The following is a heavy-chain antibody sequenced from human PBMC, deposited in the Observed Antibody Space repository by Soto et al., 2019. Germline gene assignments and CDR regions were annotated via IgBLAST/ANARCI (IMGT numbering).Heavy chain of an antibody. CDR1: GGTFSSYA. Sequence: QVQLVQSGAEVKKPGSSVKVSCKASGGTFSSYAISWVRQAPGQGLEWMGGIIPIFGTANYAQKFQGRVTITADESTSTAYMELISLRSEDTAVYYCARVWYSSSPRVSDRRVYYYYYGMDVWGQGTTVTVSS. CDR3: ARVWYSSSPRVSDRRVYYYYYGMDV. J-gene: IGHJ6*02. CDR2: IIPIFGTA. V-gene: IGHV1-69*01. D-gene: IGHD6-6*01.